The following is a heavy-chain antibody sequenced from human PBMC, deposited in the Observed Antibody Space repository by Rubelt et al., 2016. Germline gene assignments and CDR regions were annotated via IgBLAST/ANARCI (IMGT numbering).Heavy chain of an antibody. CDR2: IIPIFGTA. Sequence: QVQLVQSGAEVKKPGSSVKVSCKASGGTFRSYAISWVRQAPGQGLEWMGGIIPIFGTATYAQKVQGRVTIIADESTSTCYMVLRRLRSEDTAVYYCARPLPGYYYGMDVWGQGTTVTVSS. J-gene: IGHJ6*02. CDR3: ARPLPGYYYGMDV. CDR1: GGTFRSYA. V-gene: IGHV1-69*01.